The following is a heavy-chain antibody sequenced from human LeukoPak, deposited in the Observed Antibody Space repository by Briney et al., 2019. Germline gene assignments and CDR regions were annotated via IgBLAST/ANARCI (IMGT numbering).Heavy chain of an antibody. CDR3: ARDEEMRDYGDYPPGYYYMDV. CDR1: GGTFSSYA. Sequence: SVKVPCKASGGTFSSYAISWVRQAPGQGLEWMGGIIPIFGTANYAQKFQGRVTITADESTSTAYMELSSLRSEDTAVYYCARDEEMRDYGDYPPGYYYMDVWGKGTTVTVSS. D-gene: IGHD4-17*01. CDR2: IIPIFGTA. J-gene: IGHJ6*03. V-gene: IGHV1-69*13.